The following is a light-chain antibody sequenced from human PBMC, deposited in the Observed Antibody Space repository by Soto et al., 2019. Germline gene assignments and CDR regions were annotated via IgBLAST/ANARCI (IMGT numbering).Light chain of an antibody. Sequence: EVVLTQSPGTLSLSPGERATLSCRASQNVYINSLAWYQQKPGQPPRLLIYGASTRAAAIPDRFSGSGSGADVALSIDGLEPEDFAIYYCQQYSDSPLTFGPGTRVD. CDR2: GAS. V-gene: IGKV3-20*01. J-gene: IGKJ3*01. CDR1: QNVYINS. CDR3: QQYSDSPLT.